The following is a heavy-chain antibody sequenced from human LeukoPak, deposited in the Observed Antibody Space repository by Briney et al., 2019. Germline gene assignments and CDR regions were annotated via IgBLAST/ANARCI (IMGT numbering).Heavy chain of an antibody. D-gene: IGHD4-17*01. CDR2: INHSGST. Sequence: PSETLSLTCAVYGGSFSGYYWSWIRQPPSKGLEWIGEINHSGSTNYNPSLKSRVTISVDTSKNQFSLKLSSVTAADTAVYYCARGGMTTVRISFDYWGQGTLVTVSS. V-gene: IGHV4-34*01. CDR3: ARGGMTTVRISFDY. J-gene: IGHJ4*02. CDR1: GGSFSGYY.